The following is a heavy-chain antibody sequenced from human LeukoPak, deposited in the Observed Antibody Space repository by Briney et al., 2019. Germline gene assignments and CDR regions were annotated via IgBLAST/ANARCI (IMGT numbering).Heavy chain of an antibody. CDR3: AKEPRGAIYYYGMDV. J-gene: IGHJ6*02. D-gene: IGHD1-26*01. V-gene: IGHV3-9*01. CDR2: ISWNRGSI. Sequence: GGSLRLSCAAYGFNLDDYGMNWVRQAPGKGVEWVSGISWNRGSIKYAECVKGRFTISREKAKNSLYLQMNSLSAEDTPLYYCAKEPRGAIYYYGMDVWAQGPTVTVSS. CDR1: GFNLDDYG.